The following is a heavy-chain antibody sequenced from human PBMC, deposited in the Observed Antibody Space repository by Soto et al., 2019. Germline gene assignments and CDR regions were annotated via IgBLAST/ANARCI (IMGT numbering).Heavy chain of an antibody. J-gene: IGHJ6*02. V-gene: IGHV3-21*01. CDR3: ARDPSRWTSTYYYYYGMDV. CDR1: GFTFSSYS. Sequence: GGSLRLSCAASGFTFSSYSMNWVRQAPGKGLEWVSSISSSSSYIYYADSVKGRFTISRDNAKNSLYLQMNSLRAEDTAVYYCARDPSRWTSTYYYYYGMDVWGQGTTVTVYS. CDR2: ISSSSSYI. D-gene: IGHD6-13*01.